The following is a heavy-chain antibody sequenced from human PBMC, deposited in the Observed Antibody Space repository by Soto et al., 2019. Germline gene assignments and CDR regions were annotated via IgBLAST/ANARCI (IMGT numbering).Heavy chain of an antibody. Sequence: SETLSLTCTVSGDSIGSGNKYWSWIRQAPGKGLEWIGYISSSGSTYYNPSLKSRVTISVDTSKNQFSLKLSSVTAADTAVYYCARDMHAGFTHYFDPWGQGTLVTVSS. J-gene: IGHJ5*02. CDR3: ARDMHAGFTHYFDP. CDR1: GDSIGSGNKY. CDR2: ISSSGST. D-gene: IGHD1-26*01. V-gene: IGHV4-30-4*02.